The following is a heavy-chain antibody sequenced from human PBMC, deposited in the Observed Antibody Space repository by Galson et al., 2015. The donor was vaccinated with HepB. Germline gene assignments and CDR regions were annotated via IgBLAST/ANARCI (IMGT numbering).Heavy chain of an antibody. CDR1: GFTFSSYA. J-gene: IGHJ4*02. CDR2: ISGSGGST. Sequence: SLRLSCAASGFTFSSYAMSWVRQAPGKGLEWVSAISGSGGSTYYADSVKGRFTISRDNSKNTLYLQMNSLRAEDTAVYYCAKDKFQWKYSGSYGTFDYRGQGTLVTVSS. CDR3: AKDKFQWKYSGSYGTFDY. D-gene: IGHD1-26*01. V-gene: IGHV3-23*01.